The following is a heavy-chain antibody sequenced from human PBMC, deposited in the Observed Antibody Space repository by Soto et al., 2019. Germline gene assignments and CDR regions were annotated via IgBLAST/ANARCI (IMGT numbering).Heavy chain of an antibody. CDR3: VRGGKYRQQETYFFDY. Sequence: QLQLQESGPGLVKPSETLSLRCSVSGGSTTNSNYYWGWIRQPPGRGLEWLGSIDYYGNTYYNPSVRSRVTAFIDTSKSQFSVELTSVTAADTAVYYCVRGGKYRQQETYFFDYWGQGALVTVSS. CDR2: IDYYGNT. V-gene: IGHV4-39*01. CDR1: GGSTTNSNYY. J-gene: IGHJ4*02. D-gene: IGHD6-6*01.